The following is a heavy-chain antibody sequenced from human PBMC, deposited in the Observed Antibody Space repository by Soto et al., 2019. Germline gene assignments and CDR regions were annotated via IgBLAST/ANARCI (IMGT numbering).Heavy chain of an antibody. J-gene: IGHJ4*02. Sequence: QLQLQESGPGLVNPSETLSLTCTVSGGSIISNSYYWGWIRQPPGKGLEWIGSIFHSGSTYYNPSLKSRVTMSVDTSNNQFSLSLPSVTAADTAVYYCARHFHYTSSWYLSRVDYWGQGTLVTVSS. D-gene: IGHD6-13*01. CDR2: IFHSGST. CDR3: ARHFHYTSSWYLSRVDY. V-gene: IGHV4-39*01. CDR1: GGSIISNSYY.